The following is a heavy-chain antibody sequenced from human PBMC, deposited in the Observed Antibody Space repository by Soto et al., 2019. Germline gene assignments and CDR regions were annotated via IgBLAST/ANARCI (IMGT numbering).Heavy chain of an antibody. CDR1: GFTFSSYS. Sequence: GGSLRLSYAASGFTFSSYSMNWVRQAPGKGLEWVSSISSSSSYIYYADSVKGRFTISRDNAKNSLYLQMNSLRAEDTAVYYCARDSGYSSPSFDYWGQGTLVTVSS. V-gene: IGHV3-21*01. CDR3: ARDSGYSSPSFDY. D-gene: IGHD6-13*01. CDR2: ISSSSSYI. J-gene: IGHJ4*02.